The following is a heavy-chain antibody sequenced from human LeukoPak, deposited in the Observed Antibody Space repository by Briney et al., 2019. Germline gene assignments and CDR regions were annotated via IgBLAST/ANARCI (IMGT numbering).Heavy chain of an antibody. CDR1: GYTFTGYH. D-gene: IGHD3-10*01. J-gene: IGHJ6*03. CDR3: ARVGLRGVQYYYYYYMDV. V-gene: IGHV1-2*02. Sequence: ASVKVSCKASGYTFTGYHMHWVRQAPGQGLEWMGWINPNSGGTNYARKFQGRVTMTRDTSISTAYMELSRLRSDDTAVYYCARVGLRGVQYYYYYYMDVWGKGTTVTISS. CDR2: INPNSGGT.